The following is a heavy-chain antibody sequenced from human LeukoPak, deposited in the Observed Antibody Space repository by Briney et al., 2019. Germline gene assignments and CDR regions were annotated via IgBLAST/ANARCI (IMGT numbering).Heavy chain of an antibody. CDR3: AKGGVVVPAAADY. J-gene: IGHJ4*02. D-gene: IGHD2-2*01. V-gene: IGHV3-30*18. Sequence: GGSLRLSCTASGFTFSNYGMHWVRQAPGMGLEWVTVTSYDGTNKYYADSVKGRFTISRDNSKNTLYLQMNSLRAEDTAVYYCAKGGVVVPAAADYWGQGTLVTVSS. CDR2: TSYDGTNK. CDR1: GFTFSNYG.